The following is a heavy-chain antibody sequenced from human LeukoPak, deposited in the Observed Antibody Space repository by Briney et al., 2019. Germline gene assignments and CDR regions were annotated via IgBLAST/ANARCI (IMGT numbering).Heavy chain of an antibody. CDR1: GGSIGSGSYY. J-gene: IGHJ4*02. V-gene: IGHV4-61*02. CDR2: IYTSGST. D-gene: IGHD6-6*01. CDR3: ARSRGYSSSFDY. Sequence: SETLSLTCTVSGGSIGSGSYYWSWIRQPAGKGLEWIGRIYTSGSTNYNPSLKSRVTISVDTSKNQFSLKLSSVTAADTAVYYCARSRGYSSSFDYWGQGTLVTVSS.